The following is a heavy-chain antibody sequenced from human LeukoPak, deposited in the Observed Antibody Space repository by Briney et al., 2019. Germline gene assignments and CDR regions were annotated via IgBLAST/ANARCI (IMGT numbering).Heavy chain of an antibody. D-gene: IGHD3-9*01. CDR3: ARGLTVLRYFDWLLSARAFDI. CDR2: INHSGST. V-gene: IGHV4-34*01. J-gene: IGHJ3*02. Sequence: SETLSLTCAVYGGSFSGYYWSWIRQPPGKGLEWIGEINHSGSTNYNPSLKSRVTISVDTSKNQFSLKLSSVTAAGTAVYYCARGLTVLRYFDWLLSARAFDIWGQGTMVTVSS. CDR1: GGSFSGYY.